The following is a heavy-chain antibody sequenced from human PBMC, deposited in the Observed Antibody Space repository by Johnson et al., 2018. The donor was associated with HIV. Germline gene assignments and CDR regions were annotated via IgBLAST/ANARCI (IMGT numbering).Heavy chain of an antibody. CDR3: AGDRVPASIGLAYRGAFDI. J-gene: IGHJ3*02. CDR2: IYSGGST. Sequence: VQLVESGGGLVKPGGSLRLSCAASGFTFSDYYMSWVRQAPGKGLETVSVIYSGGSTYYVDSVKGRFNISRDNSKNTLYLQMNSLRAEDTAVYYCAGDRVPASIGLAYRGAFDIWGQGTMVTVSS. V-gene: IGHV3-66*01. CDR1: GFTFSDYY. D-gene: IGHD2-2*02.